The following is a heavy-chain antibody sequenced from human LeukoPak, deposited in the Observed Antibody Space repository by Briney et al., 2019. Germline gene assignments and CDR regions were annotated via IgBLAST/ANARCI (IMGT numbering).Heavy chain of an antibody. CDR3: ARDPYYGAPLDY. V-gene: IGHV3-48*01. CDR2: ISSSISII. D-gene: IGHD4-17*01. CDR1: GFTFSSYS. J-gene: IGHJ4*02. Sequence: GGSLRLSCAASGFTFSSYSMNWVRQAPGKGLEWVSYISSSISIIYYADSVKGRFTISRDNAKNSLYLQMNSLRAEDTAVYYCARDPYYGAPLDYWGQGTLVTVSS.